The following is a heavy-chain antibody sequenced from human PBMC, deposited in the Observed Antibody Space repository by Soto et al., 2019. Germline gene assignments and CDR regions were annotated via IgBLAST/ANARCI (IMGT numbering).Heavy chain of an antibody. CDR1: GYSFTSYW. Sequence: GASLKISWEGSGYSFTSYWMGWVRQMPGKGLEWMGIIYPGDSDTRYSPSFQGQVTISADKSISNAYLKWSSLKASDHAMYYCARRSEKMASTSWGIDPWAQGNLVTVSS. V-gene: IGHV5-51*01. CDR2: IYPGDSDT. D-gene: IGHD3-16*01. J-gene: IGHJ5*02. CDR3: ARRSEKMASTSWGIDP.